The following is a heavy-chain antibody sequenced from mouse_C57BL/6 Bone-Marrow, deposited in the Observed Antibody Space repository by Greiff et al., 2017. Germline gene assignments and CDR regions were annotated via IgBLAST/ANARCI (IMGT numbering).Heavy chain of an antibody. CDR3: ARDRLRYYDYDDWYFDV. CDR2: INPSTGGT. D-gene: IGHD2-4*01. Sequence: VQLQQSGPELVKPGASVKISCKASGYSFTGYYMNWVKQSPEKSLEWIGEINPSTGGTTYNQKFKAKATLTVDKSSSTAYMQLKSLTSEDSAVYYCARDRLRYYDYDDWYFDVWGTGTTVTVSS. J-gene: IGHJ1*03. CDR1: GYSFTGYY. V-gene: IGHV1-42*01.